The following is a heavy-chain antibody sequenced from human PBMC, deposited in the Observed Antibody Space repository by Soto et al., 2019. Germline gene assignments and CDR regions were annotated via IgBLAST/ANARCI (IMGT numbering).Heavy chain of an antibody. CDR1: GYRFSDYY. V-gene: IGHV1-2*02. CDR2: MNPNSSDT. D-gene: IGHD5-12*01. Sequence: QVQLVQSGAEVKKPGASVTVSCKASGYRFSDYYLHWVRQAPGQGPEWMGWMNPNSSDTKHSHKCKGRVTMIRDTSVRTAFMELNWLKSDDTAVYYCARESGLATATLDYYYFYMYVWGIGTTVTVSS. CDR3: ARESGLATATLDYYYFYMYV. J-gene: IGHJ6*03.